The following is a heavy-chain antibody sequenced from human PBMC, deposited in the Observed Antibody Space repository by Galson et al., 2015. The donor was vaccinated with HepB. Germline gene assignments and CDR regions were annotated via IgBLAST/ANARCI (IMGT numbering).Heavy chain of an antibody. CDR3: ATVRRYSDSCGYFPTEARYDY. CDR1: GYTLTELS. D-gene: IGHD3-22*01. CDR2: FDPEDGET. Sequence: SVKVSCKVSGYTLTELSMHWVRQAPGKGLEWMGGFDPEDGETIYAQKFQGRVTMTEDTSTDTAYMELSSLRSEDTAVYYCATVRRYSDSCGYFPTEARYDYWGQGTLVTVSS. V-gene: IGHV1-24*01. J-gene: IGHJ4*02.